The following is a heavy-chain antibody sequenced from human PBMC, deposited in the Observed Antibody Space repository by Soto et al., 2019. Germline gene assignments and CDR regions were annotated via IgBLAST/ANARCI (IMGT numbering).Heavy chain of an antibody. Sequence: QVQLVQSGAEVKKPGASVKVSCKASGYTFTGYYMHWVRQAPGQGLEWMGWINPNSGGTNYAQKFQGWVTMTRDTSISTAYMELSRLRSDDTAVYYCARDGRPYPYYYYYMDVWGKGTKVTVSS. CDR1: GYTFTGYY. CDR2: INPNSGGT. D-gene: IGHD1-26*01. J-gene: IGHJ6*03. CDR3: ARDGRPYPYYYYYMDV. V-gene: IGHV1-2*04.